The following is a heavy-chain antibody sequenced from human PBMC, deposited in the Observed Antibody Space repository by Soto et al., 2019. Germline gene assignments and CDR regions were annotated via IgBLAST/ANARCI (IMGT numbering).Heavy chain of an antibody. J-gene: IGHJ6*02. V-gene: IGHV3-11*01. CDR2: ISSSGSTI. CDR1: GFTFSDYY. Sequence: QVQLVESGGGLVKPGGSLRLSCAASGFTFSDYYMSWIRQAPGKGLGWVSYISSSGSTIYYADSVKGRFTISRDNAKNSLYLQMNSLRAEDTAVYYCAREVVVVPAAIKEDYYYYGMDVWGQGTTVTVSS. CDR3: AREVVVVPAAIKEDYYYYGMDV. D-gene: IGHD2-2*01.